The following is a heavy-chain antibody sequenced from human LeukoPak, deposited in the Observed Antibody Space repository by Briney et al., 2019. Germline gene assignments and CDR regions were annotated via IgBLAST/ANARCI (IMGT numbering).Heavy chain of an antibody. CDR1: GGSISSGGYY. CDR3: ARDALYCSGGSCPYYDAFDI. J-gene: IGHJ3*02. V-gene: IGHV4-31*03. CDR2: IYYSGST. D-gene: IGHD2-15*01. Sequence: SQTLSLTCTVSGGSISSGGYYWSWIRQHPGKGLEWIGYIYYSGSTYYNPSLKSRVTISVDTSKNQFSLKLSSVTAADTAVYYCARDALYCSGGSCPYYDAFDIWGQGTMVTVSS.